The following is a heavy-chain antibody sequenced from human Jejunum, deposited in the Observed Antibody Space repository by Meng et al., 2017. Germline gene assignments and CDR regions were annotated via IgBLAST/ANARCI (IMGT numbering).Heavy chain of an antibody. Sequence: QVQLQESGPGLVKPSGTLSLTCGVSGGSISSSNWWSWVRQPPGKGLEWIGTINYRGNTYYSPSLKSRVTISVDTSKNQFSLKLNSVTAADTALYYCARRGIATAVVLFDPWGQGTLVTVSS. D-gene: IGHD6-13*01. CDR2: INYRGNT. CDR1: GGSISSSNW. CDR3: ARRGIATAVVLFDP. J-gene: IGHJ5*02. V-gene: IGHV4-4*02.